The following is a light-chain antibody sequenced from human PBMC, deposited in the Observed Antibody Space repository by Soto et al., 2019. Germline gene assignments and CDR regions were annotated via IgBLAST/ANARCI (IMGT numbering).Light chain of an antibody. Sequence: EIVLTQSPGTLSLSPGESATLSCRASQSISTNYLAWYQQKPGQAPRLLLSAASNRFTGIPDRFSGRGSGTDFTLTISRLEPEDFALYYCQQYGRTFGQGTRLEIK. CDR1: QSISTNY. J-gene: IGKJ5*01. V-gene: IGKV3-20*01. CDR3: QQYGRT. CDR2: AAS.